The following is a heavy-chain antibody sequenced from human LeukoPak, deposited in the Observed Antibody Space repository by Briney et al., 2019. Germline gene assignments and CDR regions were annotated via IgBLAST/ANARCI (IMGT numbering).Heavy chain of an antibody. J-gene: IGHJ4*02. CDR2: IKQDGSEK. CDR1: GFTFSSYW. CDR3: ARDRKRYYDFWSGYLTNDY. V-gene: IGHV3-7*01. Sequence: GGSLRRSCAASGFTFSSYWMSWVRQAPGKGLEWVANIKQDGSEKYYVDSVKGRFTISRDNAKNSLYLQMNSLRAEDTAVYYCARDRKRYYDFWSGYLTNDYWGQGTLVTVSS. D-gene: IGHD3-3*01.